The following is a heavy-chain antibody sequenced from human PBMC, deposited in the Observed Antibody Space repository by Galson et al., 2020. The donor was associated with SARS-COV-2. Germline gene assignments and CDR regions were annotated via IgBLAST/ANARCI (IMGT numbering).Heavy chain of an antibody. CDR2: INHSGST. V-gene: IGHV4-34*01. D-gene: IGHD2-2*01. J-gene: IGHJ6*02. CDR3: ARGPGYCSSTSCYAGGLHYYGMDV. Sequence: SETLSLTCAVYGGSFSGYYWSWIRQPPGKGLEWIGEINHSGSTNYNPSLKSRVTISVDTSKNQFSLKLSSVTAADTAVYYCARGPGYCSSTSCYAGGLHYYGMDVWGQGTTVTVSS. CDR1: GGSFSGYY.